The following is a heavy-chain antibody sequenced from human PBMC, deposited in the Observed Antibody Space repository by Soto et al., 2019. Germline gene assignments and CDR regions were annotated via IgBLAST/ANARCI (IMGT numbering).Heavy chain of an antibody. D-gene: IGHD5-12*01. CDR3: ANGYSGYVP. Sequence: PGGSLRLSCAASVFTFSSYAMSWVRQAPGKGLEWVSAISGSGGSTYYADSVKGRFTISRDNSKNKLYLQMNRLRAEDTAVYYCANGYSGYVPWGQGTLVTVSS. CDR1: VFTFSSYA. CDR2: ISGSGGST. V-gene: IGHV3-23*01. J-gene: IGHJ5*02.